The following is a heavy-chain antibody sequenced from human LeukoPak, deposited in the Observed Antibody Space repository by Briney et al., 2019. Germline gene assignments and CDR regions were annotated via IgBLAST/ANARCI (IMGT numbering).Heavy chain of an antibody. CDR3: ARVSPGLYYFDY. CDR2: ISSSSSYI. J-gene: IGHJ4*02. Sequence: GGSLRLPCAASGFTFSNYSMNWVRQAPGKGLEWVSSISSSSSYIYYADSVKGRFTISRDNAKNSLYLQMNSLRAEDTAVYYCARVSPGLYYFDYWGQGTLVTVSS. CDR1: GFTFSNYS. D-gene: IGHD7-27*01. V-gene: IGHV3-21*01.